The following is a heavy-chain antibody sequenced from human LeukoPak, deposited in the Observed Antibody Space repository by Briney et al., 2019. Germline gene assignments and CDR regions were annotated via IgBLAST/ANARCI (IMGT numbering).Heavy chain of an antibody. J-gene: IGHJ6*02. CDR1: GGSLSGYY. D-gene: IGHD6-19*01. Sequence: SETLSLTCAVYGGSLSGYYWSWIRQPPGKGLEWIGEINHSGSTNYNPSLKSRVTISVDTSKNQFSLKLSSVTAADTAVYYCASHLYSSGWYYGMDVWGQGTTVTVSS. CDR2: INHSGST. V-gene: IGHV4-34*01. CDR3: ASHLYSSGWYYGMDV.